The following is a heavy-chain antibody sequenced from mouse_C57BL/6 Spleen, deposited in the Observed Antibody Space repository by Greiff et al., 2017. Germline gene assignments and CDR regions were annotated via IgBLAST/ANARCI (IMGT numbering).Heavy chain of an antibody. CDR3: VNPDSYSNYGVWFAY. J-gene: IGHJ3*01. CDR1: GFSFNTYA. CDR2: IRSKSNNYAT. V-gene: IGHV10-1*01. Sequence: EVHLVESGGGLVQPKGSLKLSCAASGFSFNTYAMNWVRQAPGQGLEWVARIRSKSNNYATYYADSVKDRFTISRDDTESMLYLQMNNLKTEDTAMYYCVNPDSYSNYGVWFAYWGQGTLVTVSA. D-gene: IGHD2-5*01.